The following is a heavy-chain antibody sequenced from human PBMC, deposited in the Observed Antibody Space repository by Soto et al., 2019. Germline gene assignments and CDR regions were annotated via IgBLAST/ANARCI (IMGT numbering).Heavy chain of an antibody. CDR3: ASSYGSGYRAFDY. CDR1: GDTFTFYS. V-gene: IGHV1-69*02. J-gene: IGHJ4*02. CDR2: IYPILSMS. Sequence: QVQLVQSGAEVKKPGSSVRVSCKASGDTFTFYSINWVRQPPGLGLEWMGRIYPILSMSNYAQRFQGGVTMTADKTTSTAYMELSSLRSEDTAMYYCASSYGSGYRAFDYWGQGALVTVSS. D-gene: IGHD3-10*01.